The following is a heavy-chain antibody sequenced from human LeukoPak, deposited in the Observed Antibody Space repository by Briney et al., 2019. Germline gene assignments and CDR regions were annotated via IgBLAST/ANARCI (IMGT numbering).Heavy chain of an antibody. Sequence: KPGGSLRLSCAASGFTFSTYTMNWVRQPPGKGLEWVSSISSSTSYIFYADSVKGRFTISRDNAENPLYLQMSSLRAEDTAVYYCARWGTGDTFDYWGQGTLVTVSS. D-gene: IGHD7-27*01. CDR1: GFTFSTYT. CDR2: ISSSTSYI. J-gene: IGHJ4*02. V-gene: IGHV3-21*01. CDR3: ARWGTGDTFDY.